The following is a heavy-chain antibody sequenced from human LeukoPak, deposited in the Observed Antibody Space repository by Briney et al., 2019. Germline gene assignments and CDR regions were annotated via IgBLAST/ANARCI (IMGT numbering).Heavy chain of an antibody. CDR3: ARRGYYGSSIDY. D-gene: IGHD3-10*01. V-gene: IGHV4-30-2*01. J-gene: IGHJ4*02. Sequence: PSETLSLTCAVSGGSISSGGYSWSWIRQPPGKGLEWIGYIYHSGSTYYNPSLKSRVTISVDRSKNQFSLKLSSVTAADTAVYYCARRGYYGSSIDYWGQGTLVTVSS. CDR2: IYHSGST. CDR1: GGSISSGGYS.